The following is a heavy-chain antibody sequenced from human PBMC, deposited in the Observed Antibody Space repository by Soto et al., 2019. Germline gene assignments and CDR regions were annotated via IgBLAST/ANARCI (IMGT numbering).Heavy chain of an antibody. J-gene: IGHJ3*02. Sequence: QVQLQESGPGLVKPSETLSLTCTVSGGSISSYYWSWIRQPPGKGLEWIGYIYYSGSTNYNPSLKRRVTKSVDTSRDQFSLKLGSVTAADTAVHYCARGRGGWFISQMINAFDIWGQGTMVTVSS. CDR3: ARGRGGWFISQMINAFDI. V-gene: IGHV4-59*01. CDR1: GGSISSYY. D-gene: IGHD3-10*01. CDR2: IYYSGST.